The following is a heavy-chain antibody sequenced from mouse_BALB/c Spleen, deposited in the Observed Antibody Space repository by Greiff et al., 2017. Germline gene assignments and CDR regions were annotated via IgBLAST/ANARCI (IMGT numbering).Heavy chain of an antibody. V-gene: IGHV3-2*02. Sequence: EVQRVESGPGLVKPSQSLSLTCTVTGYSITSDYAWNWIRQFPGNKLEWMGYISYSGSTSYNPSLKSRISITRDTSKNQFFLQLNSVTTEDTATYYCARESTMITTGFAYWGQGTLVTVSA. CDR1: GYSITSDYA. J-gene: IGHJ3*01. CDR3: ARESTMITTGFAY. D-gene: IGHD2-4*01. CDR2: ISYSGST.